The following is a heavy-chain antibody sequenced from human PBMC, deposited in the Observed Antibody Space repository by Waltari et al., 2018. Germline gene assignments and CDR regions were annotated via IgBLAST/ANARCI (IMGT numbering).Heavy chain of an antibody. V-gene: IGHV4-34*01. D-gene: IGHD3-10*01. CDR3: ARWRGATMVRGVISAYHYYYGMDV. CDR1: GGSFSGYY. CDR2: MKHSGST. Sequence: QVQLQQWGAGLLKPSETLSLTCAVYGGSFSGYYWSWIRRPPGKGREWRWEMKHSGSTNYNPSLKSRVTISVDTSKNQFSLKLSSVTAADTAVYYCARWRGATMVRGVISAYHYYYGMDVWGQGTTVTVSS. J-gene: IGHJ6*02.